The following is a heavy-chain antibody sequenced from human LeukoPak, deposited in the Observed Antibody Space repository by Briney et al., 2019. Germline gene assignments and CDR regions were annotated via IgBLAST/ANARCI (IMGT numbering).Heavy chain of an antibody. CDR1: GFTFSSYW. V-gene: IGHV3-9*01. CDR3: TRGSYGDYEY. Sequence: PGGSLRLSCAASGFTFSSYWMHWVRQAPGKGLEWVSGISWNSGSIGYADSVKGRFTISRDNAKNSLYLQMNGLRAEDTAVYYCTRGSYGDYEYWGQGTLVTVSS. J-gene: IGHJ4*02. CDR2: ISWNSGSI. D-gene: IGHD4-17*01.